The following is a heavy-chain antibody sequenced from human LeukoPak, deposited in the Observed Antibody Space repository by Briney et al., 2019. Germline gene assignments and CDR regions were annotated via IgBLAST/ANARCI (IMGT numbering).Heavy chain of an antibody. CDR2: ISYDGSNK. CDR3: ARDRVDSSDQWVAGMDV. J-gene: IGHJ6*02. D-gene: IGHD3-22*01. CDR1: GFTFSSYA. V-gene: IGHV3-30-3*01. Sequence: PGRSLRLSCAASGFTFSSYAMHWVRQAPGKGLEWVAVISYDGSNKYYADSVKGRFTISRDNSKNTLYLQMNSLRAEDTAVYYCARDRVDSSDQWVAGMDVWGQGTTVTVSS.